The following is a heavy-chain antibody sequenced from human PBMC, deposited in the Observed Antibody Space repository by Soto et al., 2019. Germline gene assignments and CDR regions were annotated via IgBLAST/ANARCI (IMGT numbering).Heavy chain of an antibody. V-gene: IGHV3-74*01. CDR1: VFTFSSNW. CDR3: ARGDPLGAF. CDR2: VNSXESDK. Sequence: GSLRLSCAASVFTFSSNWMHWVRQAPGKGLVCAXHVNSXESDKRYAESVXGRFTISXXNAKKTLYLQMNSLRADDTAVYYCARGDPLGAFWGQGTLVTVYS. J-gene: IGHJ4*02.